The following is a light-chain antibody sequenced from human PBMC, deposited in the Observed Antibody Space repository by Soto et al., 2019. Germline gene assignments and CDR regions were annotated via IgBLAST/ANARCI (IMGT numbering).Light chain of an antibody. CDR2: EVT. J-gene: IGLJ1*01. Sequence: VLAQPASVSGSLGQSITISCTGTTSDVGGYNYVSWYQQHPGKAPILMIYEVTNRPSGVSNRFSGSKSGNTASLTISGLQVEDEAEYYCGSYTGSITYVFGTGTKVTVL. CDR3: GSYTGSITYV. CDR1: TSDVGGYNY. V-gene: IGLV2-14*01.